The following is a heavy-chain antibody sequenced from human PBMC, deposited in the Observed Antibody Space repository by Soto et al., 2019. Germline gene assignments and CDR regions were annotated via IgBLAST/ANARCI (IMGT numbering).Heavy chain of an antibody. V-gene: IGHV1-8*01. D-gene: IGHD1-1*01. CDR3: ARMATYGTLNWFDP. Sequence: QVQLVQSGAEVQRPGASVKVSCRASGSAFGDSDISWVRQAPGQGLEWLGWMNPNSANTGYAQKFQGRVSMTRDMSISTAYMELSRLRPEATAIYYCARMATYGTLNWFDPWGQGALVTVSS. J-gene: IGHJ5*02. CDR2: MNPNSANT. CDR1: GSAFGDSD.